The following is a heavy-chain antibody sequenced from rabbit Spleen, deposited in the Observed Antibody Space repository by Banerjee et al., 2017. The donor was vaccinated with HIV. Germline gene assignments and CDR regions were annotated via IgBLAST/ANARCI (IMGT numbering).Heavy chain of an antibody. CDR1: GVSLNDKD. Sequence: QLEESGGGLVKPEGSLTLTCKASGVSLNDKDVMCWVRQAPGKGLEWIGYIVPIFGVTYYANWVNGRFTISSHDAQNTLYLQLNSLTAADTATYFCVRDQAGDADYGPYYLNLWGPGTLVTVS. V-gene: IGHV1S7*01. J-gene: IGHJ4*01. D-gene: IGHD2-1*01. CDR2: IVPIFGVT. CDR3: VRDQAGDADYGPYYLNL.